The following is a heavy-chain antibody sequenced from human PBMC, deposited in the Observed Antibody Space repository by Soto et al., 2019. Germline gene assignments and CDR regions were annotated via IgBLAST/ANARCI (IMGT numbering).Heavy chain of an antibody. CDR2: ISGSGGST. D-gene: IGHD3-3*01. Sequence: GGSLRLSCAASGFTFSSYAMSWVRQAPGKGLEWVSAISGSGGSTYYADSVEGRFTISRDNSKNTLYLQMNSLRAEDTAVYYCAKDNGDFGVVGHIDYWGQGTLVTVSS. CDR1: GFTFSSYA. CDR3: AKDNGDFGVVGHIDY. V-gene: IGHV3-23*01. J-gene: IGHJ4*02.